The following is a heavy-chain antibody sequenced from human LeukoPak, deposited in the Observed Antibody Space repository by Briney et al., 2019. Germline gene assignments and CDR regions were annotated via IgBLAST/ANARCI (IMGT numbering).Heavy chain of an antibody. D-gene: IGHD6-19*01. Sequence: SETLSLTCTVSGGSISNTYYYWGWIRQPPGKGLEWIGSIYWSGRTYHTYYKSSLKSRVNISADTSKSQFSLRLSSVTAADTAVYSCARERIALTALTGPPYYGMGVWGQGTTVTVSS. CDR2: IYWSGRTYHT. CDR1: GGSISNTYYY. CDR3: ARERIALTALTGPPYYGMGV. V-gene: IGHV4-39*07. J-gene: IGHJ6*02.